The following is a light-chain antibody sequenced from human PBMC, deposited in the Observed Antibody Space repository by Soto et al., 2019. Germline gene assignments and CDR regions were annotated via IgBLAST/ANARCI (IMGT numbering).Light chain of an antibody. CDR1: QSVSSN. Sequence: EMVMTQSPATLSVSPGERATLSCRASQSVSSNLAWYQQKPGQAPRLLIYGASNRATGVPARFSGSGSGTQFTLTISSLQSEDFAVYYCQQYNNWPPWTFXQGTKVDIK. J-gene: IGKJ1*01. V-gene: IGKV3-15*01. CDR2: GAS. CDR3: QQYNNWPPWT.